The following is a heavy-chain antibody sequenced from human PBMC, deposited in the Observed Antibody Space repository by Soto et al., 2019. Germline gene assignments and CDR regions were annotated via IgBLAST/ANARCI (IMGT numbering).Heavy chain of an antibody. J-gene: IGHJ2*01. CDR3: GRGISDIAVLVAAPLPPWYFVL. D-gene: IGHD2-15*01. CDR2: LYNGGSP. Sequence: EVQLVESGGGLIQPGGSLRLSCAASGFTVTSKYMSWVRQAPGKGLEWVSVLYNGGSPYYADSVKGRFTISRDNSTNSLSLQMNSLRAEHTPMYFWGRGISDIAVLVAAPLPPWYFVLWGRGTLVTVSP. CDR1: GFTVTSKY. V-gene: IGHV3-53*01.